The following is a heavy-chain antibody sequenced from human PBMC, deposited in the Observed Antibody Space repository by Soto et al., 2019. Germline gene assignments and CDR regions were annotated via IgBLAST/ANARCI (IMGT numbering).Heavy chain of an antibody. J-gene: IGHJ4*01. V-gene: IGHV3-53*01. D-gene: IGHD2-8*01. CDR2: IYSGNST. Sequence: GGSLRLSCAASGFTVISNYMSWVRQAPGKGLEWVSVIYSGNSTYYADSAKGRFTISRDNSKNTLYLQMNSLRAEDTAVYYCAREGVSYYFDYWGHGTLVTVSS. CDR1: GFTVISNY. CDR3: AREGVSYYFDY.